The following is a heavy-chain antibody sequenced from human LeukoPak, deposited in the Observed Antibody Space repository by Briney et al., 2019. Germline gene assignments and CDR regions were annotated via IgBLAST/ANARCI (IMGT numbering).Heavy chain of an antibody. CDR3: ASQKENFYDSSGNK. D-gene: IGHD3-22*01. CDR2: ISGNGGST. Sequence: SGGSLRLSCAAPGFTFSSSAMSWVRQAPGKGLEWVSAISGNGGSTYYADSVKGRFTISRDNSKNTLYMQMNSLRAEDTAVYSCASQKENFYDSSGNKWGQGTLVTVSS. J-gene: IGHJ4*02. CDR1: GFTFSSSA. V-gene: IGHV3-23*01.